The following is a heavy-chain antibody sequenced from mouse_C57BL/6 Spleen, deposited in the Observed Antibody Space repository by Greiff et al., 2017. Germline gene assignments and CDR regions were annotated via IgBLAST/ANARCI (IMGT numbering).Heavy chain of an antibody. CDR1: GYTFTSYW. CDR2: IDPSDSYT. J-gene: IGHJ4*01. V-gene: IGHV1-50*01. CDR3: ANYAMDY. Sequence: VKLQQPGAELVKPGASVKLSCKASGYTFTSYWMQWVKQRPGQGLEWIGEIDPSDSYTNYNQKFKGKATLTVDTSSSTAYMQLSSLTSEDSAVYYCANYAMDYWGQGTSVTVSS.